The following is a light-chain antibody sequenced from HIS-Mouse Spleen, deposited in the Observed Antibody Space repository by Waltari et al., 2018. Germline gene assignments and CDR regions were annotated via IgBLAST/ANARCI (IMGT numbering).Light chain of an antibody. V-gene: IGKV3-15*01. J-gene: IGKJ1*01. CDR3: QQYNNWWT. Sequence: EIVMTQSPATLSVSPGERATLSCRASQSVSSNLAWYQHNPGQAPRLLIYGASTRATGIPARFSGSGSGTEFTLTISSMQSEDFAVDYCQQYNNWWTFGQGTKVEIK. CDR1: QSVSSN. CDR2: GAS.